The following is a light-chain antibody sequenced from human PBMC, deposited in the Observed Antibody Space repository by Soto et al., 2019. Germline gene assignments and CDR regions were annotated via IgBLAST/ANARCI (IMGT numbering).Light chain of an antibody. V-gene: IGLV1-44*01. Sequence: QSVLTQAPSASGTPGQRVTISCSGSNSNIGGNSVSWYHHLPGTAPKLLIFNNSQRPSGVPDRFSGSKSGTSASLAISGLQSEDEADYYCASCDDSLNGHWVFGGGTKLTVL. J-gene: IGLJ3*02. CDR1: NSNIGGNS. CDR2: NNS. CDR3: ASCDDSLNGHWV.